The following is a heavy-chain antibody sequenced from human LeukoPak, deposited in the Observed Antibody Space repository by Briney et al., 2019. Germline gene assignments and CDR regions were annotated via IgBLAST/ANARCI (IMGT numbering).Heavy chain of an antibody. D-gene: IGHD3-22*01. V-gene: IGHV3-30*04. CDR2: ITYDGSYK. Sequence: GGSLRLSCAASGFTFSNYAMHWARQAPGKGLEWVAAITYDGSYKYYADSVKGRSTISRDNSRNTVYLQMNGLRAEDTAVYYCARDFYDSSGYLPPGFDYWGQGTLVTVSS. J-gene: IGHJ4*02. CDR1: GFTFSNYA. CDR3: ARDFYDSSGYLPPGFDY.